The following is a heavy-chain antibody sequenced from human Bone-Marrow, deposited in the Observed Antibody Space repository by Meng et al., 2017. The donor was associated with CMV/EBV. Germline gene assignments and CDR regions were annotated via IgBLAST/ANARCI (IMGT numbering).Heavy chain of an antibody. CDR1: GGSFSGYY. Sequence: SETLSLTCAVYGGSFSGYYWSWIRQPPGKGLEWIGEINHSGSTNYNPSLKSRVTISVDTSKNQFSLKLSSVTAADTAVYYCARDTARRYYYGMDVWGQGPTVTVSS. D-gene: IGHD6-6*01. CDR2: INHSGST. CDR3: ARDTARRYYYGMDV. V-gene: IGHV4-34*01. J-gene: IGHJ6*01.